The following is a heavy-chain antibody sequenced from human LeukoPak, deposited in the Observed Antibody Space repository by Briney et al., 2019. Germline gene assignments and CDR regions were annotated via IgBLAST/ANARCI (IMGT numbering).Heavy chain of an antibody. D-gene: IGHD6-19*01. CDR1: GYTFTSYG. V-gene: IGHV1-18*01. CDR2: ISAYNGNT. CDR3: ARAQEYSSGWSLNRDYYYYMDV. Sequence: GASVKVSCKASGYTFTSYGISWVRQAPGQGLEWMGWISAYNGNTNYAQKLQGRVTMTTEPSTSTAYMELRSLRSDDTAVDYCARAQEYSSGWSLNRDYYYYMDVWGKGTTVTVSS. J-gene: IGHJ6*03.